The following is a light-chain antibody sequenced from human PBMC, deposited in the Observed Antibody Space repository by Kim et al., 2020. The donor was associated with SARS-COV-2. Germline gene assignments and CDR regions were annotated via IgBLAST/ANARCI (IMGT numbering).Light chain of an antibody. J-gene: IGKJ1*01. CDR1: QSIHNS. CDR3: QQSYRIPQA. V-gene: IGKV1-39*01. CDR2: ASS. Sequence: ASVGDRVTITCRTSQSIHNSLNWYQQKSGEAPQLLIYASSTLQSGVPPRFSGSGSGTDFTLTISSLQPEDSASYYCQQSYRIPQAFGQGTKVDIK.